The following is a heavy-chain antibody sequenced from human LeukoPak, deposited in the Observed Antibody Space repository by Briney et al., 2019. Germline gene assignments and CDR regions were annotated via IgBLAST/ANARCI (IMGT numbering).Heavy chain of an antibody. J-gene: IGHJ4*02. CDR1: GSTVTSNY. Sequence: GGSLRLSCAVSGSTVTSNYMNWLRQPPGKGLEWVSVIFSGGATGYAESVKGRFTISRDNSKNTLSLQMHSLRAEDTAIYYCAKGGTGKSFDYWAQGIPVTVSS. D-gene: IGHD7-27*01. V-gene: IGHV3-53*01. CDR3: AKGGTGKSFDY. CDR2: IFSGGAT.